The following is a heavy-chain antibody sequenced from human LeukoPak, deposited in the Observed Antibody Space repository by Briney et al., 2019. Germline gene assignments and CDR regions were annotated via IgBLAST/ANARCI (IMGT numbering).Heavy chain of an antibody. J-gene: IGHJ4*02. V-gene: IGHV3-53*01. CDR3: ARTNPVYGDYDY. CDR1: GFSVNGNY. Sequence: GGSLRLSCAISGFSVNGNYMSWVRQAPGKGLQWVSVMFPDGRTYYADSVRGRFTISRDVASNTLLLQMDSLRADDTAVHYCARTNPVYGDYDYWGQGTLVTVSS. D-gene: IGHD4-17*01. CDR2: MFPDGRT.